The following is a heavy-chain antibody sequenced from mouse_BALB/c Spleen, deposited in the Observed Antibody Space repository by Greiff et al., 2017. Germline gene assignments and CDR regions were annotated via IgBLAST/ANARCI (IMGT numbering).Heavy chain of an antibody. CDR2: IDPENGNT. CDR3: AFSYGPWFAY. J-gene: IGHJ3*01. D-gene: IGHD1-1*01. V-gene: IGHV14-1*02. CDR1: GFNIKDYY. Sequence: EVQLHQSGAELVRPGALVKLSCKASGFNIKDYYMHWVKQRPEQGLEWIGWIDPENGNTIYDPKFQGKASITADTSSNTAYLQLSSLTSEDTAVYYCAFSYGPWFAYWGQGTLVTVSA.